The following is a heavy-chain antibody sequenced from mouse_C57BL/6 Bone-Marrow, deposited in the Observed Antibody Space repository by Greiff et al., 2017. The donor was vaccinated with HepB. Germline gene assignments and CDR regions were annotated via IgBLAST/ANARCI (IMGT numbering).Heavy chain of an antibody. V-gene: IGHV5-17*01. CDR3: ARRDDYEGVWCAY. CDR2: ISSGSSTI. CDR1: GFTFSDYG. J-gene: IGHJ3*01. D-gene: IGHD2-4*01. Sequence: EVQGVESGGGLVKPGGSLKLSCAASGFTFSDYGMHWVRQAPEKGLEWVAYISSGSSTIHYADTVKGRFTISRDNAKNTPFLQMTSLRSGDTAVYYCARRDDYEGVWCAYWGQGTLVTVTA.